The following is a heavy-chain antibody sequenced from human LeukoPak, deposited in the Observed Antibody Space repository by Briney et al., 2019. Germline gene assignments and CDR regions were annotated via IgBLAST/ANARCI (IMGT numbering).Heavy chain of an antibody. CDR3: AKDHYNYIWGTYEFDH. J-gene: IGHJ4*02. CDR2: ISYDGNNK. V-gene: IGHV3-30*18. Sequence: GGCLRLSCAASGFTFSSYGMHWVRPAPGKGRGWVAVISYDGNNKFYTDSVKSRFTIPRDNSKNSLYLELNSLRAENTAVYYCAKDHYNYIWGTYEFDHWGQGTLVTVSS. CDR1: GFTFSSYG. D-gene: IGHD3-16*01.